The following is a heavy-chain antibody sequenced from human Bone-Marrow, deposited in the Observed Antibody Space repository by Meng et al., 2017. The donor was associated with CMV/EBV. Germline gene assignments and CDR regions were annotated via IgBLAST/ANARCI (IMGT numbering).Heavy chain of an antibody. J-gene: IGHJ4*02. CDR3: TTDITMIVVVITITY. D-gene: IGHD3-22*01. CDR1: GFTFSNAW. CDR2: IKSKTDGGTT. V-gene: IGHV3-15*01. Sequence: GESLKISCAASGFTFSNAWMSWVRQAPGKGLEWVGRIKSKTDGGTTDYAAPVKGRFTISRDDSKNTLYLQMNSLKTEDTAVYYCTTDITMIVVVITITYWGPGPLVTGSS.